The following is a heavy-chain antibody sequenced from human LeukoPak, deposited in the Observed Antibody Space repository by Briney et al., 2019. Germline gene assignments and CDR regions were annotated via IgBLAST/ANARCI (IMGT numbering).Heavy chain of an antibody. CDR3: ARGEGVFGVVTPFDY. J-gene: IGHJ4*02. CDR2: IYYSGST. CDR1: GGSVSSGSYY. V-gene: IGHV4-61*01. Sequence: PSETLSLTCTVSGGSVSSGSYYWSWIRQPPGKGLEWIGYIYYSGSTNYNPSLKSRVTISVDTSKNQFSLKLSSVTAADTAVYYCARGEGVFGVVTPFDYWGQGTLVTVSS. D-gene: IGHD3-3*01.